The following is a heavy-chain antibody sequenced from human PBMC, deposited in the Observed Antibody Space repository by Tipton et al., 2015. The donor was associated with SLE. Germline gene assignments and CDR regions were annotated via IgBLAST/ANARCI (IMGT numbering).Heavy chain of an antibody. V-gene: IGHV4-59*11. D-gene: IGHD5-18*01. CDR1: GGSISSHY. CDR3: ARARGILVPWDY. CDR2: IYYSGST. J-gene: IGHJ4*02. Sequence: LRLSCTVSGGSISSHYWSWIRQPPGKGLEWIGYIYYSGSTNYNPSLKSRVTISVDTSKNQFSLKLSSVTAADTAVYYCARARGILVPWDYWGQGTLVTVSS.